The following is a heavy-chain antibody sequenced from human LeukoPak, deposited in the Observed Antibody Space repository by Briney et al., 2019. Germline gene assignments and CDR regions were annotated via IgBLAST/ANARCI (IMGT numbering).Heavy chain of an antibody. CDR3: ERKRGIYFDF. V-gene: IGHV3-74*01. D-gene: IGHD6-13*01. Sequence: PGESLRLSCAASGFPFSSYWMHLVPPAPGKGPVLVSRINTEGSSPTYPDSVKGRFTISRDNAKNTLYLQKISLSHGHTPVFYCERKRGIYFDFWGQGTLVPVSS. CDR2: INTEGSSP. CDR1: GFPFSSYW. J-gene: IGHJ4*02.